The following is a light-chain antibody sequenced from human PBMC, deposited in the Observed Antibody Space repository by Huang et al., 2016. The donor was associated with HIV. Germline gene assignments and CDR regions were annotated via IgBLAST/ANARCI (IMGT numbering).Light chain of an antibody. CDR3: QQYFSTPRT. J-gene: IGKJ1*01. V-gene: IGKV4-1*01. CDR1: QSILHTSKTKNF. Sequence: DIVMTQSPDSLTVSLGERATINCKSSQSILHTSKTKNFLSWFQQKPGQPPKLLMHWASTRESGVPDRFSGSVSGTDFTLTINGLQAEDVAVYYCQQYFSTPRTFGQGTRVEIK. CDR2: WAS.